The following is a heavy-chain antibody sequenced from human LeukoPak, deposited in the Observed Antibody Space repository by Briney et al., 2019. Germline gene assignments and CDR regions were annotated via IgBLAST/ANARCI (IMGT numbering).Heavy chain of an antibody. CDR3: AREDIEVVPGASDV. CDR1: GFTFNDYG. Sequence: PGGSLRLSCAASGFTFNDYGISWVRQAPGKGLEWVSGINWNGGSTAYADSVRGRFTISRDNAKNSLYLQMNSLRAEDTAVYYCAREDIEVVPGASDVWGKGTTVTVSS. J-gene: IGHJ6*04. CDR2: INWNGGST. V-gene: IGHV3-20*04. D-gene: IGHD2-2*01.